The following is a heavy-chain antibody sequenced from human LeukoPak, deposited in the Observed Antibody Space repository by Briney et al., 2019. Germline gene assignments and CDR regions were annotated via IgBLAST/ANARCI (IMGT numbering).Heavy chain of an antibody. CDR2: IIPIFGTA. CDR1: GGTFSSYA. D-gene: IGHD3-10*01. Sequence: ASVKVSCKASGGTFSSYAISWVRQAPGQGLEWMGGIIPIFGTANYAQKLQGRVTMTTDTSTSTAYMELRSLTSDDTAVYYCARFRAGVGEPYGDYWGQGTLVTVSS. CDR3: ARFRAGVGEPYGDY. J-gene: IGHJ4*02. V-gene: IGHV1-69*05.